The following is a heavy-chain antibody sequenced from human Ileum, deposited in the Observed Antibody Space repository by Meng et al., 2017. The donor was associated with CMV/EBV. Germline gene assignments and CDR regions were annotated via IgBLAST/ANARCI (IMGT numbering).Heavy chain of an antibody. J-gene: IGHJ4*02. Sequence: GESLKISCAASGFTFSDYYMSWIRQAPGQGLEWVSYISSSGSTIYYADSVKGRFTISRDNAKNSLYLQMNSLRAEDSAIYYCARDSEFWSGFDFWGQGTLVTVSS. CDR3: ARDSEFWSGFDF. D-gene: IGHD3-3*01. CDR1: GFTFSDYY. V-gene: IGHV3-11*04. CDR2: ISSSGSTI.